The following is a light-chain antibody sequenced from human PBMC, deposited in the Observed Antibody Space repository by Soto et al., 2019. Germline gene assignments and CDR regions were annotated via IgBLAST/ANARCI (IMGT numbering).Light chain of an antibody. Sequence: EVVLTQSPATLSLSPGDRATLSCRASQSVTTFLAWYQQKPGQAPRLLISHASHRATGIPVRFSGSGSGTEFTLTITSLQSEDFAVYFCQQYNDGLTFGGGTKVDIK. CDR2: HAS. V-gene: IGKV3-11*01. J-gene: IGKJ4*02. CDR1: QSVTTF. CDR3: QQYNDGLT.